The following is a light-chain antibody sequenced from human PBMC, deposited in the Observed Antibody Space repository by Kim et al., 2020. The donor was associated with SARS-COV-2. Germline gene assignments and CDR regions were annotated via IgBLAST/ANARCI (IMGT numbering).Light chain of an antibody. CDR2: SAS. CDR3: QQYGSSLWT. J-gene: IGKJ1*01. V-gene: IGKV3-20*01. CDR1: QSVSSTY. Sequence: EIVLTQSPGTLSLSPGEGATVSCRASQSVSSTYLAWYQQKPGQAPRLLIYSASTRATGIPDRFSGSGSGTDFTLTISRLEPEDFAVYYCQQYGSSLWTFGQGTKVDIK.